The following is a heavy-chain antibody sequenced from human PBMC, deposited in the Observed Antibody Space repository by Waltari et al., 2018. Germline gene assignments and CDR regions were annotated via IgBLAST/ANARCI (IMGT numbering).Heavy chain of an antibody. CDR1: GFTFNTHA. CDR2: IIGSGTT. Sequence: EVQLLESGGDLVQPGGSLRLSCAASGFTFNTHAMSWVRQAPGKGLEWVSEIIGSGTTYYAESVKGRFTISRDNTKNTLYLQMNSLRAEDTAIYFCAKDRSPDGIWDFDYWGQGTLVTVSS. CDR3: AKDRSPDGIWDFDY. D-gene: IGHD3-16*01. J-gene: IGHJ4*02. V-gene: IGHV3-23*01.